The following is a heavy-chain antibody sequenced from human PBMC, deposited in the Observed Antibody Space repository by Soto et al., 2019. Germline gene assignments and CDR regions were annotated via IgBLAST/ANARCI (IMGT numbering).Heavy chain of an antibody. CDR3: ARLSGDHSAFFSYGMDA. D-gene: IGHD2-21*01. CDR2: INSDGTIS. V-gene: IGHV3-74*01. CDR1: GFTFSSYF. J-gene: IGHJ6*02. Sequence: GGSLILSCASSGFTFSSYFMHWVRQAPGKGPEWLSGINSDGTISSYADSVKGRFTISRDNARNTLSLQMNSLRADDTAVYYCARLSGDHSAFFSYGMDAWGQGTTV.